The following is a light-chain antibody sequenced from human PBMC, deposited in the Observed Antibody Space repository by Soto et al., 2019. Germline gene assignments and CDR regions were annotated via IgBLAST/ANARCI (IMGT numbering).Light chain of an antibody. CDR1: SGHSSYI. V-gene: IGLV4-60*03. CDR2: LEGSGSY. Sequence: QAVLTQSSSASASLGSSVKLTCTLSSGHSSYIIAWHQQQPGKAPRYLMKLEGSGSYNKGSGVPDRFSGSSSGADRYLTISNLQSEDEADYYCETWDSNTHTVFGGGTKVTVL. CDR3: ETWDSNTHTV. J-gene: IGLJ2*01.